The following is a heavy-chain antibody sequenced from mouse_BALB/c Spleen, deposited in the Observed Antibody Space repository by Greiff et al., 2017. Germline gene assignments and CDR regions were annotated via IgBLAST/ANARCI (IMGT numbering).Heavy chain of an antibody. J-gene: IGHJ4*01. Sequence: EVQLQQSGAELVKPGASVKLSCTASGFNIKDTYMHWVKQRPEQGLEWIGRIDPANGNTKYDPKFQGKATITADTSSNTAYLQLSSLTSEDTAVYYCAREANSLLRLPYAMDYWGQGTSVTVSS. V-gene: IGHV14-3*02. CDR1: GFNIKDTY. D-gene: IGHD1-2*01. CDR3: AREANSLLRLPYAMDY. CDR2: IDPANGNT.